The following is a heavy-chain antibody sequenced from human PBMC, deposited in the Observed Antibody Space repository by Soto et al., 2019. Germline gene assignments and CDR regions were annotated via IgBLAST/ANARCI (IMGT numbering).Heavy chain of an antibody. CDR3: ARDSNWGMERRAFDI. CDR1: GFTFCDYY. CDR2: ISSSGSTI. D-gene: IGHD7-27*01. Sequence: QVQLVESGGGLVKPGGSLRLSCAASGFTFCDYYMSWIRQAPGKGQEWVSYISSSGSTIYYADSVKGRFTISRDNAKNSLYLQMNSLRAEDTAVYYCARDSNWGMERRAFDIWGQGTMVTVSS. V-gene: IGHV3-11*01. J-gene: IGHJ3*02.